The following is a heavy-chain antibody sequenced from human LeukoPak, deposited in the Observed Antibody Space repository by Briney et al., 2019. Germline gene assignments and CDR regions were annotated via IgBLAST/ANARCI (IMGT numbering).Heavy chain of an antibody. CDR2: IGTAGDT. CDR3: ARGSNYGDYFDY. CDR1: GFTFSSYD. V-gene: IGHV3-13*01. J-gene: IGHJ4*02. D-gene: IGHD4-11*01. Sequence: GGSLRLSCAASGFTFSSYDMHWVRQATGKGLEWVSAIGTAGDTYYPGSVKGRFTISRGNAKNSLYLQMNSLRAGDTAVYYCARGSNYGDYFDYWGQGTLVTVSS.